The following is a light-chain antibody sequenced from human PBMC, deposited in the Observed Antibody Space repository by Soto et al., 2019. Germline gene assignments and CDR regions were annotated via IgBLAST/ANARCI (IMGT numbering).Light chain of an antibody. J-gene: IGLJ2*01. CDR1: SGHSSYA. V-gene: IGLV4-69*01. Sequence: QTVVTQSPSASASLGASVKLTCTLSSGHSSYAIAWHQQQPEKGPRYLMKLNSDGSHNKGDGIPDRFSGSSSGAERYLTISSLQSEDEADYYCQTWGTGIRGVFGGGTQLTVL. CDR3: QTWGTGIRGV. CDR2: LNSDGSH.